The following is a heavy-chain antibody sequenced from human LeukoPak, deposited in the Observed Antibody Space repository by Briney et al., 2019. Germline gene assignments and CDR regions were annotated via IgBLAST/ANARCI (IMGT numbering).Heavy chain of an antibody. V-gene: IGHV1-58*01. CDR2: IVDGSGNT. CDR3: AAGNYYDSSGYYPYAFDI. J-gene: IGHJ3*02. CDR1: GFIFSRSA. D-gene: IGHD3-22*01. Sequence: SVKVSCKASGFIFSRSAVQWVRQARGQRLDWIGWIVDGSGNTNYAQRFQERATMTRDMSTGTTYMELSSLRSEDTAVYYCAAGNYYDSSGYYPYAFDIWGQGTMVTVSS.